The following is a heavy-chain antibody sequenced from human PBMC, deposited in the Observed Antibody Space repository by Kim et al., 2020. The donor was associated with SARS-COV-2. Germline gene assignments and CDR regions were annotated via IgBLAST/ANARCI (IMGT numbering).Heavy chain of an antibody. CDR3: ARDRSGYDYYYYGMDV. CDR1: GYTFTNYG. Sequence: ASVKVSCKASGYTFTNYGISWVRQAPGQGLEWMGWISAYNGNTNYAQKLQGRVTMTTDTSTSTAYMELRSLRSDDTAVYYCARDRSGYDYYYYGMDVWGQGTTVTVPS. J-gene: IGHJ6*02. D-gene: IGHD5-12*01. CDR2: ISAYNGNT. V-gene: IGHV1-18*01.